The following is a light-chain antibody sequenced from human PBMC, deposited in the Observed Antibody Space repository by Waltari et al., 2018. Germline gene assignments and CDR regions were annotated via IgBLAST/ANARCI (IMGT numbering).Light chain of an antibody. J-gene: IGLJ2*01. CDR3: SAYISSSTLEL. CDR1: SSDVGGYNY. CDR2: DVN. V-gene: IGLV2-14*03. Sequence: QSALTQPASVSGSPGQSITISCTGTSSDVGGYNYVSWYQQHPGKAPKLMNFDVNNRPSGVSNRFSGSKSGNTASLTISGLQAEDEADYYCSAYISSSTLELFGGGTRLTVL.